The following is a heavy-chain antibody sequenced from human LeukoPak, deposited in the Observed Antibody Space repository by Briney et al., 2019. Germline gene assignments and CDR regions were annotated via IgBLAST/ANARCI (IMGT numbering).Heavy chain of an antibody. CDR3: ARAYDFWSGYPDY. J-gene: IGHJ4*02. CDR2: ISSSSSYI. CDR1: GFTLSGYA. V-gene: IGHV3-21*01. Sequence: GRSLRLSCAASGFTLSGYALNWVRQAPGKGLEWVSSISSSSSYIYYADSVKGRFTISRDNAKNSLYLQMNSLRAEDTAVYYCARAYDFWSGYPDYWGQGTLVTVSS. D-gene: IGHD3-3*01.